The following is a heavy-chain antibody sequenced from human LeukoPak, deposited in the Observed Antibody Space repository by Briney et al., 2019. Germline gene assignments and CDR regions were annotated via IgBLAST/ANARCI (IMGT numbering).Heavy chain of an antibody. CDR2: IYYSGST. CDR1: GGSISSGGYY. D-gene: IGHD3-22*01. Sequence: PSQTLSLTCTVSGGSISSGGYYWRWIRQHPGKGLEWIGYIYYSGSTYYTPSLKSRVTISVDTYKNQFSLKLSSVTAADTAVYYCARGSYDSSGPNWFDPWGQGTLVTVPS. CDR3: ARGSYDSSGPNWFDP. V-gene: IGHV4-31*03. J-gene: IGHJ5*02.